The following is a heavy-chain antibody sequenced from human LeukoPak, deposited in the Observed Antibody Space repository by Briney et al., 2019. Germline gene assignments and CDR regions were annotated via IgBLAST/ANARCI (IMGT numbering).Heavy chain of an antibody. J-gene: IGHJ6*02. CDR2: ISYDGSNK. V-gene: IGHV3-30*18. Sequence: GGSLRLSCAASGFTFSSYGMHWVRQAPGKGLEWVAVISYDGSNKYYADSVKGRFTISRDNSKNTLYLQMNSLRAEDTAVYYCAKTRQWLVPERGMDVWGQGATVTVSS. D-gene: IGHD6-19*01. CDR3: AKTRQWLVPERGMDV. CDR1: GFTFSSYG.